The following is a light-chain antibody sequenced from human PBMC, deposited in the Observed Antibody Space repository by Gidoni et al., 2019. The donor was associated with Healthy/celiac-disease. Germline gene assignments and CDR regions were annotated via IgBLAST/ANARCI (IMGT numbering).Light chain of an antibody. V-gene: IGKV3-15*01. Sequence: EIMMTQSPATLSVSPGERATLSCRASQSVSSNLAWYQQKPGQAPRLLIYGPSTRAPGIPARFSGSGSGTEFTLTITSLQSEDFAVYYCQQYNNWPLTFGGGTKVEIK. J-gene: IGKJ4*01. CDR1: QSVSSN. CDR2: GPS. CDR3: QQYNNWPLT.